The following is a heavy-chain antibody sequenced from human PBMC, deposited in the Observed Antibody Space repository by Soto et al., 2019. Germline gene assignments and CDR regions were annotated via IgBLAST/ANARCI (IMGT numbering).Heavy chain of an antibody. CDR1: GGSISSSNW. D-gene: IGHD3-10*01. Sequence: QVQLQESGPGLVKPSGTLSLTCAVSGGSISSSNWWSWVRQPPGKGLEWIGEIYHRGSTNYNPSLKSRVTISLDKSTNQFSRKLSSVTAADTAVYFCAKRVEYYGSGSYYNGGFDPWGQGTLVTVSS. J-gene: IGHJ5*02. CDR2: IYHRGST. CDR3: AKRVEYYGSGSYYNGGFDP. V-gene: IGHV4-4*02.